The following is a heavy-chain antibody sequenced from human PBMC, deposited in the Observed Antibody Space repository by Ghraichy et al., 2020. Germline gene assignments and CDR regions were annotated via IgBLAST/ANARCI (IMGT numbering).Heavy chain of an antibody. CDR1: GFTFSSYS. D-gene: IGHD3-22*01. CDR3: ARDFYDSSGYYPFDY. Sequence: GESLNISCAASGFTFSSYSMNWVRQAPGKGLEWVSSISSSSSYIYYADSVKGRFTISRDNAKNLLYLQMNSLRAEDTAVYYCARDFYDSSGYYPFDYWGQGTLVTVSS. J-gene: IGHJ4*02. V-gene: IGHV3-21*01. CDR2: ISSSSSYI.